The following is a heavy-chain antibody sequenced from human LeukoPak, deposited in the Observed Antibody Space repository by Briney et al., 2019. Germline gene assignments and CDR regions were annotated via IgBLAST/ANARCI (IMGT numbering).Heavy chain of an antibody. V-gene: IGHV4-38-2*02. CDR1: GYSISSGYY. CDR2: IYHSGST. CDR3: ARVVLEASSWYGGWFDP. D-gene: IGHD6-13*01. Sequence: PSETLSLTCTVSGYSISSGYYWGWIRQPPGKGLEWIGSIYHSGSTYYNPSLKSRVTISVDTSKNQFSLKLSSVTAADTAVYYCARVVLEASSWYGGWFDPWGQGTLVTVSS. J-gene: IGHJ5*02.